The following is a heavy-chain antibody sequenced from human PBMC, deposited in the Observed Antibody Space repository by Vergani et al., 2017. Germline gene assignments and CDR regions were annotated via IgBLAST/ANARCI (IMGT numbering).Heavy chain of an antibody. CDR1: GYTFTSYY. CDR2: INPSGGST. V-gene: IGHV1-46*01. J-gene: IGHJ5*02. D-gene: IGHD6-6*01. Sequence: QVQLVQSGAEVKKPGASVKVSCKASGYTFTSYYMHWVRQAPGQGLEWMGIINPSGGSTSYAQKFQARVTMTRDTSTSTVYMELSSLRSEAKAVYYCARDQRDTVLSSSSYEFDAWGQGTLVTVSS. CDR3: ARDQRDTVLSSSSYEFDA.